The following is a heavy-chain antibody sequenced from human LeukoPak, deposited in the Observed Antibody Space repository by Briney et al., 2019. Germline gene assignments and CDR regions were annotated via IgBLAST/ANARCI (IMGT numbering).Heavy chain of an antibody. Sequence: SETLSLTCTVSGGSISSSSYYWGWIRQPPGKGLEWIGSIYYSGSTYYNPSLKSRVTISVDKSKNQFSLKLSSVTAADTAVYYCARITRSTGYPRYFDYWGQGTLVTVSS. V-gene: IGHV4-39*07. J-gene: IGHJ4*02. D-gene: IGHD3-22*01. CDR2: IYYSGST. CDR3: ARITRSTGYPRYFDY. CDR1: GGSISSSSYY.